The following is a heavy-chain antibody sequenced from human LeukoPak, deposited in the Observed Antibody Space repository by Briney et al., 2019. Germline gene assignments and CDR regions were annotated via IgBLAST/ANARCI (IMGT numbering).Heavy chain of an antibody. D-gene: IGHD2-21*01. Sequence: GGSLRLSCAASGFTFSSYGMHWVRQAPGKGLEWVAVIWYDGSNKYYADSVKGRFTISRDNSKNTLYVQMNSLGAEDTAVYYCAKGAAGTLVGHYFDSWGQGTLVTVSS. CDR1: GFTFSSYG. CDR2: IWYDGSNK. V-gene: IGHV3-33*06. CDR3: AKGAAGTLVGHYFDS. J-gene: IGHJ4*02.